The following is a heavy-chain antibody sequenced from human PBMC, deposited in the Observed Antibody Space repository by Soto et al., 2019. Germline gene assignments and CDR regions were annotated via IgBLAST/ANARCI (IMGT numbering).Heavy chain of an antibody. Sequence: SETLSLTCTVSGGILSSYYWSWIRQPPGKGLEWIGYIYYSGITNYNPSLKSRVTISVDTSKNQFSLKLSSVTAADTAVYYCAIYKSNYYYGMDVWGQGTTVTVSS. CDR1: GGILSSYY. V-gene: IGHV4-59*01. CDR3: AIYKSNYYYGMDV. J-gene: IGHJ6*02. D-gene: IGHD1-20*01. CDR2: IYYSGIT.